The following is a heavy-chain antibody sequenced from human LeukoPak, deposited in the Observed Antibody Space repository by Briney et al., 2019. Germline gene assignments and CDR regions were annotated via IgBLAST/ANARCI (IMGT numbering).Heavy chain of an antibody. CDR3: AGTTGTYYYYYYMDV. J-gene: IGHJ6*03. CDR2: ISSSGSTI. V-gene: IGHV3-48*03. CDR1: GFTFSSYE. D-gene: IGHD1-1*01. Sequence: GGSLRLSYAASGFTFSSYEMNWVRQAPGKGLEWVSYISSSGSTIYYADSVKGRFTISRDNAKNSLYLQMNSLRAEDTAVYYCAGTTGTYYYYYYMDVWGKGTTVTISS.